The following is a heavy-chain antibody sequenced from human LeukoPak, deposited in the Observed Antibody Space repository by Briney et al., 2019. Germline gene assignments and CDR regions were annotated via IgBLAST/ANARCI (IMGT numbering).Heavy chain of an antibody. CDR2: IIPIFGTA. J-gene: IGHJ4*02. V-gene: IGHV1-69*13. D-gene: IGHD2-15*01. CDR3: ARGAVAATPFDY. CDR1: GGTFISYA. Sequence: SVKVSFKASGGTFISYAISWVRQAPGQGLEWMGGIIPIFGTANYAQKFQGRVTITADESTSTAYMELSSLRSEDTAVYYCARGAVAATPFDYWGQGTLVTVSS.